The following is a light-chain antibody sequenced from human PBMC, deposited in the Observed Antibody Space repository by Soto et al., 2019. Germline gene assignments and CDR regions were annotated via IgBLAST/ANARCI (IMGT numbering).Light chain of an antibody. CDR2: DVS. CDR3: CPYAGSYTFSYV. J-gene: IGLJ1*01. V-gene: IGLV2-11*01. CDR1: SSDVGGYNY. Sequence: QSVLTQPRSVSGSPGQSVTMSCTGTSSDVGGYNYVSWYQQHPGKAPKLMIYDVSKRPSGVPDRFSGSKSGNTASLTISGLQAEDEADYYCCPYAGSYTFSYVFGTGTKV.